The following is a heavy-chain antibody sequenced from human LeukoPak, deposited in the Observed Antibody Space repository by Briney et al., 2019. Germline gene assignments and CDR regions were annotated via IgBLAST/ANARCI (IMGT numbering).Heavy chain of an antibody. CDR1: GLTVTNNY. Sequence: GGSLRLSCAASGLTVTNNYWHWVRQPPGKGPEWISILYSNGDTKYADSVKGRFTFSRDNSKNTLYLQMNGLRAENTAVYFCTYGDYPLTYWGQGTLVSVSS. D-gene: IGHD4-17*01. J-gene: IGHJ4*02. CDR3: TYGDYPLTY. V-gene: IGHV3-66*01. CDR2: LYSNGDT.